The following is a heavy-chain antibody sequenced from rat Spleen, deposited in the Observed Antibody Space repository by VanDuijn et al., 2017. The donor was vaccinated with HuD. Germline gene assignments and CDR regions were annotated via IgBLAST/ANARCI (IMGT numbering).Heavy chain of an antibody. CDR1: GFTFINYD. D-gene: IGHD1-9*01. V-gene: IGHV5-7*01. CDR2: ISYDGSRT. J-gene: IGHJ4*01. CDR3: AKAGYGYNYDYVMDA. Sequence: EVQLVESGEGLVQPGRSLKLSCAASGFTFINYDMAWVRQAPKRGLEWVATISYDGSRTYYRDSVKGRFTISRDNAKSSLYLQMDSLRSEDTATYYCAKAGYGYNYDYVMDAWGQGASVTVSS.